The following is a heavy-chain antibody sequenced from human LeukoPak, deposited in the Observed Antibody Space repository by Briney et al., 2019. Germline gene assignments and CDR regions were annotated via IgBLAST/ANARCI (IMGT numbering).Heavy chain of an antibody. J-gene: IGHJ4*02. CDR2: IYTSGST. CDR3: ARGRRFGESYYFDY. Sequence: KTSETLSLTCTVSGGSISSYYWSWIRQPAGKGLEWIGRIYTSGSTNYNPSLKSRVTMSVDTSKNQFSLKLSSVTAADTAVYYCARGRRFGESYYFDYWGQGTLVTVSS. D-gene: IGHD3-10*01. CDR1: GGSISSYY. V-gene: IGHV4-4*07.